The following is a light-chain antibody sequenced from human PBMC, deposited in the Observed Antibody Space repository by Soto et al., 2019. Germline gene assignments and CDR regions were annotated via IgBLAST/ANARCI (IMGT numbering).Light chain of an antibody. J-gene: IGKJ4*01. CDR3: HQYYSSPRA. Sequence: DIVMTQSPDSLAMSLGERATINCKSSQSVLASSNNKNLLAWYQQKPGQPPKLLIYGASTRESGVPDRFRGRGSEADYTLTISSLHAEDVAVYYCHQYYSSPRAFSRGTNVEIK. V-gene: IGKV4-1*01. CDR2: GAS. CDR1: QSVLASSNNKNL.